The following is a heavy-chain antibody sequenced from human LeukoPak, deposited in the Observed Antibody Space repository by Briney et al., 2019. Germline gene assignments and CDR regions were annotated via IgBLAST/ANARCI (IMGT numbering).Heavy chain of an antibody. CDR3: ARIQEWLGGFDY. CDR1: GFTFSSYE. V-gene: IGHV3-48*03. Sequence: GGSLRLSCAASGFTFSSYEMNWVRQAPGKGLEWDSYISSSGSTIYYADSVKGRFTISRDNAKNSLYLQMNSLRAEDTAVYYCARIQEWLGGFDYWGQGTLVTVSS. D-gene: IGHD6-19*01. J-gene: IGHJ4*02. CDR2: ISSSGSTI.